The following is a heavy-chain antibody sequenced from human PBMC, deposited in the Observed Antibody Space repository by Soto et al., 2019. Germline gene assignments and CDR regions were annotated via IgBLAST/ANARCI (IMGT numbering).Heavy chain of an antibody. D-gene: IGHD3-16*01. CDR1: GYSFTSYW. CDR3: ARSRDDYVWGSPYYYYGMDV. CDR2: IYPGDSDT. J-gene: IGHJ6*02. Sequence: GESLKISCKGSGYSFTSYWIGWVRQMPGKGLEWMGIIYPGDSDTRYSPSFQGQVTISADKSISTAYLQWSSLKASDTAMYYCARSRDDYVWGSPYYYYGMDVWGQGTTVTVSS. V-gene: IGHV5-51*01.